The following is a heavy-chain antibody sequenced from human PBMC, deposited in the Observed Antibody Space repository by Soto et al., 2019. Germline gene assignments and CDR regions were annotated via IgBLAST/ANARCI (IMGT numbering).Heavy chain of an antibody. CDR3: ARDRSLDY. V-gene: IGHV4-59*01. Sequence: SETLSLTCTVSGGSISSYYWSWIRQAPEKGLEWIGYIYYSGSTNYNPSLKSRVTISVDTSKNQFSLKLSSVTAADTAVYYCARDRSLDYWGQGTLVTVSS. CDR2: IYYSGST. CDR1: GGSISSYY. J-gene: IGHJ4*02.